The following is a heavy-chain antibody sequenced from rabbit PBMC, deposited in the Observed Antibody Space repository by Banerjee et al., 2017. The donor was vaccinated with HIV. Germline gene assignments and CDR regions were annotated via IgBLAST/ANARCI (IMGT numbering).Heavy chain of an antibody. CDR2: IYNGDGST. CDR3: ARGNHGSKL. CDR1: GFSLGTYT. V-gene: IGHV1S40*01. J-gene: IGHJ4*01. Sequence: QSLEESGGDLVKPGASLTLTCTVSGFSLGTYTMSWVRQAPGKGLEWIGCIYNGDGSTYYASWVNGRFTISKTSSTTVTLQMTSLTAADTATYFCARGNHGSKLWGPGTLVTVS.